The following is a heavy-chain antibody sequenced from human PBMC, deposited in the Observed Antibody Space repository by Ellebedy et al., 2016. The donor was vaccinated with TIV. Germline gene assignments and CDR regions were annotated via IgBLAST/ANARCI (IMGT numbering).Heavy chain of an antibody. CDR3: AKGFQVRNDLPLYYFDY. D-gene: IGHD3-10*01. Sequence: GGSLRLSCAATAFSFSTSAMSWVRLAPGKGLEWVSTINANGGATYYRDSVKGRFTISRDNSKNTLHLQMNSLRADDTAVYYCAKGFQVRNDLPLYYFDYWGQGTLVTVSS. CDR1: AFSFSTSA. V-gene: IGHV3-23*01. J-gene: IGHJ4*02. CDR2: INANGGAT.